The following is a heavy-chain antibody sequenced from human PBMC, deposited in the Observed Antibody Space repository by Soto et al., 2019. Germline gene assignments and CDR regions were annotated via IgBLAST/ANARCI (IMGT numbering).Heavy chain of an antibody. CDR3: AKALKTSTYFDP. Sequence: LRLSCAASGFTFSSYGMHWVRQAPGKGLEWVAVISYDGSNKYYADSVKGRFTISRDNSKNTLYLQMNSLRAEDTAVYYCAKALKTSTYFDPWGQGTLVTVSS. J-gene: IGHJ5*02. CDR1: GFTFSSYG. D-gene: IGHD6-6*01. CDR2: ISYDGSNK. V-gene: IGHV3-30*18.